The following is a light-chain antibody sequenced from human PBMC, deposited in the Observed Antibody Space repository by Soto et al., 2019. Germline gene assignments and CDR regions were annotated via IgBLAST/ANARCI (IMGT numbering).Light chain of an antibody. CDR1: SSNIGSNP. CDR3: AAWDNSLSALV. J-gene: IGLJ2*01. V-gene: IGLV1-44*01. CDR2: SNN. Sequence: QSVLTQPPSASGTPGQRVTISCSGSSSNIGSNPVNWYQQLPGTAPKLLIYSNNERPSGVPDRFSSSKSGTSASLAISGLQSEDEADYYCAAWDNSLSALVFGGGTKLTVL.